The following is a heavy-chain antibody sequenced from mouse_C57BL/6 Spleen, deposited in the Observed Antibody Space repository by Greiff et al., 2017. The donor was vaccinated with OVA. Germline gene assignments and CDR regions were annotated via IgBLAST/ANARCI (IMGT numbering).Heavy chain of an antibody. CDR3: ARDGNYGGAMDY. CDR1: GYTFTDYN. J-gene: IGHJ4*01. CDR2: INPNNGGT. D-gene: IGHD2-1*01. V-gene: IGHV1-22*01. Sequence: VHVKQSGPELVKPGASVKMSCKASGYTFTDYNMHWVKQSHGKSLEWIGYINPNNGGTSYNQKFKGKATLTVNKSSSTAYMELRSLTSEDSAVYYCARDGNYGGAMDYWGQGTSVTVSS.